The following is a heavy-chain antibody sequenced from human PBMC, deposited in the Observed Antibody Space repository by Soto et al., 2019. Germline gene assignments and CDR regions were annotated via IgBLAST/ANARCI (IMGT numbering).Heavy chain of an antibody. Sequence: QVQLVQSGVEVKKPGASVKVSCKASGYTFTSSDINWVRQATGQGLEWMGWMDPNSGNTGYAQKFQGRVTRTRNTSISTAYMELSSLRSEDTAVYYCARGEIIYDYIWGSFRYTVFDYWGQGSQVTVPS. CDR3: ARGEIIYDYIWGSFRYTVFDY. CDR1: GYTFTSSD. D-gene: IGHD3-16*02. J-gene: IGHJ4*02. CDR2: MDPNSGNT. V-gene: IGHV1-8*01.